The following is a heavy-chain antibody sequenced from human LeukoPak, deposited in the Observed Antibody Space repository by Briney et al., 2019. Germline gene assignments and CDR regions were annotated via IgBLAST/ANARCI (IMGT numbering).Heavy chain of an antibody. CDR1: GYTFTSYD. J-gene: IGHJ4*02. CDR3: ARAGYGLGDGDYFDY. D-gene: IGHD3-10*01. Sequence: ASVKVSCKASGYTFTSYDINWVRQATGQGLEWMGWMNPNSGSTGYAQKFQGRVTMTRDTSISTAYMELSRLRSDDTAVYYCARAGYGLGDGDYFDYWGQGTLVTVSS. CDR2: MNPNSGST. V-gene: IGHV1-8*01.